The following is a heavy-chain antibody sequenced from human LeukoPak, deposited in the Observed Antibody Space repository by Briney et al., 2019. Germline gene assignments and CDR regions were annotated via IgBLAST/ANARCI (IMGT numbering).Heavy chain of an antibody. Sequence: GRSLRLSCAASGFTFSSYGMHWVRQAPGKGLEWVAVIWYDGSNKYYADSVKGRFTISRDNSKNTLYLQMNSLRAEDTAVYYCAKAYPTPAHWGQGTLVTVSS. CDR2: IWYDGSNK. CDR3: AKAYPTPAH. J-gene: IGHJ4*02. V-gene: IGHV3-33*06. CDR1: GFTFSSYG.